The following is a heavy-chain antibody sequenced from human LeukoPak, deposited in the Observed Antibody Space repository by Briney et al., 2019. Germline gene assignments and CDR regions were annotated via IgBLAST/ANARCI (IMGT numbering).Heavy chain of an antibody. V-gene: IGHV3-53*01. J-gene: IGHJ3*01. CDR3: VRAVHHLFYSDSSGYYGDAFDV. D-gene: IGHD3-22*01. CDR1: GFSVRTNY. CDR2: IYSGGTI. Sequence: GGSLRLSCAASGFSVRTNYMSWVRPAPGKGLEWGSAIYSGGTIRYADSVKGRFTISRDNSRDTLHLQMNSLRVDDTAVYYCVRAVHHLFYSDSSGYYGDAFDVWGQGTVVTVSS.